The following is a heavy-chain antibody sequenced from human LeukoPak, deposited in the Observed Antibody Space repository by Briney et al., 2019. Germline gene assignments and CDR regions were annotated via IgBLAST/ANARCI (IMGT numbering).Heavy chain of an antibody. Sequence: SETLSLTCTVSGGSISSGGYYWSWIRQYPGKGLEWIGYIYYSGSTYYNPSLKSRVTISVDTSKNQFSLKLSSVTAADTAVYYCARGPRIGLRFLEWLPSVWGQGTLVTVSS. CDR3: ARGPRIGLRFLEWLPSV. D-gene: IGHD3-3*01. CDR1: GGSISSGGYY. CDR2: IYYSGST. V-gene: IGHV4-31*03. J-gene: IGHJ4*02.